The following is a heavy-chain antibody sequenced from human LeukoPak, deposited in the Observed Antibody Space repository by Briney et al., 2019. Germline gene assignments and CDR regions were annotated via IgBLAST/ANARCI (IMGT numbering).Heavy chain of an antibody. CDR1: GFMFSSNW. V-gene: IGHV3-7*03. D-gene: IGHD5-24*01. J-gene: IGHJ4*02. Sequence: GSLRLSCAASGFMFSSNWMSWVRLAPGKGLEWVANIKEDGTETYYVDSVKGLFTISRDNAKNSLYLQMNSLRVEDTAVYYCAKEGRSLQTYWGQGTLVTVSS. CDR2: IKEDGTET. CDR3: AKEGRSLQTY.